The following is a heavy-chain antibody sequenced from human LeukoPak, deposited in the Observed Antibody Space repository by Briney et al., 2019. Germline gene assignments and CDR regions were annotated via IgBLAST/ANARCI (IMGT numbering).Heavy chain of an antibody. V-gene: IGHV1-2*02. CDR1: GYTFTGYY. Sequence: GASVKVSCKASGYTFTGYYMHWVRQAPGQGLEWMGWINPNSGGTNYAQKFQGRVTMTRDTSISTAYMELSRLRSDDTAVYYCARDPHPYYDSSGYYYGGEFDYWGQGTLVTVSS. D-gene: IGHD3-22*01. J-gene: IGHJ4*02. CDR2: INPNSGGT. CDR3: ARDPHPYYDSSGYYYGGEFDY.